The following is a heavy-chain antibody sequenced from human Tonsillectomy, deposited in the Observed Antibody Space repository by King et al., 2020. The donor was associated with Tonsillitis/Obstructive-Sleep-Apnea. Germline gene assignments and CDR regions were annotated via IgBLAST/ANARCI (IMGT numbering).Heavy chain of an antibody. CDR2: IYYRGST. D-gene: IGHD2-15*01. Sequence: QLQESGPGLVKPSETLSLTCTVSGGSIASYYWSWLRQPPGKGLEWIGDIYYRGSTEYNPSLKSRVTISVDTSKNQFSLKLSSVTAADTAVYFCARGTVAPTEDYYYMDVWGKGTTVTVS. J-gene: IGHJ6*03. CDR3: ARGTVAPTEDYYYMDV. CDR1: GGSIASYY. V-gene: IGHV4-59*01.